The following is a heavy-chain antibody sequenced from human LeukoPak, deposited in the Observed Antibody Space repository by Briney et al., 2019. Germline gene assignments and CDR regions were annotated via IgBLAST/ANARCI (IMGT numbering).Heavy chain of an antibody. CDR3: ARLLIDDHYYYYGMDV. Sequence: PSETLSLTCTVSGGSTSSYYWSWIRQPPGKGLEWIGYIYYSGSTNYNPSLKSRVTISVDTSKNQFSLKLSSVTAADTAVYYCARLLIDDHYYYYGMDVWGQGTTVTVSS. CDR2: IYYSGST. CDR1: GGSTSSYY. V-gene: IGHV4-59*08. D-gene: IGHD3-22*01. J-gene: IGHJ6*02.